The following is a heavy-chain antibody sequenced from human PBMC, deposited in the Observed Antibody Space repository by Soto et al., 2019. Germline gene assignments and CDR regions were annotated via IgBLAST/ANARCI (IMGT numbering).Heavy chain of an antibody. CDR2: ISSTGSTI. Sequence: PGGSLRLSCTASGFTFSDYYMHWIRQAPGKGLEWVSYISSTGSTIYYADSVKGRFTISRDNAKKSLYLQMNSLRAEDTAVYYCARSGLTTALYGLDVWGQGTTVTVSS. V-gene: IGHV3-11*01. CDR3: ARSGLTTALYGLDV. D-gene: IGHD4-4*01. J-gene: IGHJ6*02. CDR1: GFTFSDYY.